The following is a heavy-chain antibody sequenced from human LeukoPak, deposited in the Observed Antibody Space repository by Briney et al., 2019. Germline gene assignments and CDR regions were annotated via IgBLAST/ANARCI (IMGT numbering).Heavy chain of an antibody. J-gene: IGHJ4*02. V-gene: IGHV3-11*01. CDR3: ARDRHGYFDY. CDR1: GFTFSDHY. CDR2: ISHNGETK. D-gene: IGHD6-13*01. Sequence: GGSLRLSCAASGFTFSDHYMIWLRQAPGKGLEAISYISHNGETKYYADSVKGRLSISRHNAKSSLYLQMNSLRVEDTAVYYCARDRHGYFDYWGQGTLVTVSS.